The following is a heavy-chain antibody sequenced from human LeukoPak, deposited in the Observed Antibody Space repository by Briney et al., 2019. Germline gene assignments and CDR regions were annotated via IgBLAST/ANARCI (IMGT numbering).Heavy chain of an antibody. V-gene: IGHV1-2*06. Sequence: ASLKVSCKASGYTFIDYWMHWVRQAPGQGLEWMGRINLKSGGINYAQKFQGRVTMTRDTSISTAYLDLSRLRFDDTAVYYCARDRDGGVGAIDYWGQGTLVLVSS. CDR2: INLKSGGI. CDR3: ARDRDGGVGAIDY. D-gene: IGHD3-3*01. J-gene: IGHJ4*02. CDR1: GYTFIDYW.